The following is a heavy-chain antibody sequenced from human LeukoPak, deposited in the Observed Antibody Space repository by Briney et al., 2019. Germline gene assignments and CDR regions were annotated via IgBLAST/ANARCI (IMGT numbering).Heavy chain of an antibody. CDR2: ISGSGGST. CDR1: GFTFSSYA. Sequence: GGSLRLSCAASGFTFSSYAMSWVRQAPGKGLEWVSAISGSGGSTYYADSVKGRFTLSRDNSKNTLYLQMNSLRAEDTAVYYCAINRGYGFPVPFDYWGQGTLVTVSS. D-gene: IGHD5-12*01. J-gene: IGHJ4*02. CDR3: AINRGYGFPVPFDY. V-gene: IGHV3-23*01.